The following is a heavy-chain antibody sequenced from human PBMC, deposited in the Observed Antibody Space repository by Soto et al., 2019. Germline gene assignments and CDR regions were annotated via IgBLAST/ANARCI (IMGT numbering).Heavy chain of an antibody. CDR1: GFTFSSYA. D-gene: IGHD3-16*01. CDR2: ISYDGSNK. CDR3: AEPPGGDDYNWGEFDL. Sequence: QVQLVESGGGVVQPGRSLRLSCAASGFTFSSYAMHWVRQAPGKGLEWVAVISYDGSNKYYADSVKGRFTISRDNSKNPLDLQNDSLKLEDTAWYYLAEPPGGDDYNWGEFDLLGRGPPVTVSS. J-gene: IGHJ2*01. V-gene: IGHV3-30*14.